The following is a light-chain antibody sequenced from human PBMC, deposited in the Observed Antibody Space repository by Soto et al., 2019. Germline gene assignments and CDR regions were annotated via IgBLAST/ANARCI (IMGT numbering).Light chain of an antibody. CDR1: QGIRND. CDR2: AAS. V-gene: IGKV1-6*02. J-gene: IGKJ2*01. Sequence: AIQMTQFPSSLSASVGDRVTITCRASQGIRNDLGWYQQKPGKAPKLLIYAASSLQSGVPSRFSGSGSGTDFTLTISSLQPEDFVTYYCLQDYNYPFTFGQGTKLEIK. CDR3: LQDYNYPFT.